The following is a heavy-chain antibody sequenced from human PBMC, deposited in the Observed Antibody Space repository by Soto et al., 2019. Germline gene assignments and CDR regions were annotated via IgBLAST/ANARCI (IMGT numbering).Heavy chain of an antibody. J-gene: IGHJ4*02. V-gene: IGHV3-7*01. Sequence: EVQLVESGGGLVQPGGSLRLSCAASGFTFSSYWMSWVRQAPGKGLEWVANIKQDGSEKYYVDSVKGRFTISRDNAKKSLYLQMNSLRAEDTAVYYCASYCSGGSCYYFDYWGQGTLVTVSS. D-gene: IGHD2-15*01. CDR1: GFTFSSYW. CDR2: IKQDGSEK. CDR3: ASYCSGGSCYYFDY.